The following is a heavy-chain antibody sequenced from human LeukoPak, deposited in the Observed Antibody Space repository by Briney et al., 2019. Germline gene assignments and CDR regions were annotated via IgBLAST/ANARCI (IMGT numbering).Heavy chain of an antibody. D-gene: IGHD3-3*01. J-gene: IGHJ6*02. V-gene: IGHV1-69*13. CDR3: ARIGPAYYDFWSGPKYGMDV. CDR1: GYTFTSYA. Sequence: ASVKVSCKASGYTFTSYAITWVRQAPGQGLEWMGGIIPIFGTSNYAQKFQGRVTITADESTSTAYMELSSLRSEDTAVYYCARIGPAYYDFWSGPKYGMDVWGQGTTVTVSS. CDR2: IIPIFGTS.